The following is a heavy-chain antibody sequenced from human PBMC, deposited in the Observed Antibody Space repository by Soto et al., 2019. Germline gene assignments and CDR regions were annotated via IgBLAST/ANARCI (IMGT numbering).Heavy chain of an antibody. Sequence: QVQLVQSGAEVKKPGSSVKVSCKASGGTFSNHAISWVRQAPGQGLEWMGGIVPMFGTSNYAQKFQGRVTTTANKSTNTAYMGRSSLTSEDTAVFYWARGVDFDYYYGVDVWAKGPRSPSP. CDR2: IVPMFGTS. CDR1: GGTFSNHA. J-gene: IGHJ6*02. V-gene: IGHV1-69*06. D-gene: IGHD3-10*01. CDR3: ARGVDFDYYYGVDV.